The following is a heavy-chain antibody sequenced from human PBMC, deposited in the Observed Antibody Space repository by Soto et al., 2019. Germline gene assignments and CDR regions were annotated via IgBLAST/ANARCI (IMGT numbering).Heavy chain of an antibody. CDR3: ARQPSGAAASSFDY. J-gene: IGHJ4*02. Sequence: GESLKISCKGSGYSFTSYWISWVRLMPGKGLEWMERIDPSDSYTSYRPSFQGHVTISGDKSISTAYLQWSSLKASDTAMYYCARQPSGAAASSFDYWGQGTLVTVSS. V-gene: IGHV5-10-1*01. CDR1: GYSFTSYW. D-gene: IGHD6-13*01. CDR2: IDPSDSYT.